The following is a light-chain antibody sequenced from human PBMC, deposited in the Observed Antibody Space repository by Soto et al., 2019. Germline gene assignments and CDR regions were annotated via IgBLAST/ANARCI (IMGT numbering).Light chain of an antibody. Sequence: DIQMTQSPSSLSASVGDRVTITGRASQRISSYLNWYQQKPGKAPKLLIYAASSLQSGVPSRFSGSGSGTDFTLTISSLQPEDFATYYCQQSYSTPGTFGQGTKVDI. CDR2: AAS. V-gene: IGKV1-39*01. J-gene: IGKJ1*01. CDR3: QQSYSTPGT. CDR1: QRISSY.